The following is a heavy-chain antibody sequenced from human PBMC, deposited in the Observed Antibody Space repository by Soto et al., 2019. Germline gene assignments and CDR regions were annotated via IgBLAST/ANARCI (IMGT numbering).Heavy chain of an antibody. CDR3: XXXXXXXXSSDTTVGY. CDR2: IIPIFGTA. CDR1: GGTFSSYA. J-gene: IGHJ4*02. D-gene: IGHD6-6*01. Sequence: QVQLVQSGAEVKKPGSSVKVSCKASGGTFSSYAISWVRQAPGQGLEWXGGIIPIFGTANYAQKFQGRVTITADESTSTAXXXXXSLRTEDTXXXXXXXXXXXXXSSDTTVGYWGQGTLVTVSS. V-gene: IGHV1-69*01.